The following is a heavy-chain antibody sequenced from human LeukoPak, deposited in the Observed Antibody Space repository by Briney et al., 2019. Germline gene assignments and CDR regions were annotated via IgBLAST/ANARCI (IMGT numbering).Heavy chain of an antibody. CDR1: GFTISSYT. D-gene: IGHD2-15*01. CDR2: IAGSSGYI. Sequence: GESLRLSCAASGFTISSYTMNWVRQAPGKGLEWVSSIAGSSGYISYADSVKGRFTISRDNAKNTLYLQMSSLRAEDTAVYYCGRVFGVVARAFDLWGQGTMVSVSS. V-gene: IGHV3-21*01. CDR3: GRVFGVVARAFDL. J-gene: IGHJ3*01.